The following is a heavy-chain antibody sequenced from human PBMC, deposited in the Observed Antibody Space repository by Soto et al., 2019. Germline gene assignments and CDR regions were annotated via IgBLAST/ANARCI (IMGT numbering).Heavy chain of an antibody. J-gene: IGHJ2*01. CDR2: SYYRWST. CDR1: GGSISSGGYY. Sequence: QVQLQESGPGLVKPSQTLSLTCTVSGGSISSGGYYWSWIRQHPGKALEWMGYSYYRWSTYYNPALKRRVTIAVDTSKNQFSLKLSSVTAADTAVYYCGREVTRDWYFDLWGRCTLVTVSS. CDR3: GREVTRDWYFDL. V-gene: IGHV4-31*03. D-gene: IGHD4-4*01.